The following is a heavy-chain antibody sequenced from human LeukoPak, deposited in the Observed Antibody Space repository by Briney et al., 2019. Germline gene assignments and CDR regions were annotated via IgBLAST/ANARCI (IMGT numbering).Heavy chain of an antibody. CDR1: GFTVSSNY. V-gene: IGHV3-66*01. D-gene: IGHD1-26*01. Sequence: GGSLRLSCAASGFTVSSNYMSWVRQAPGKGLEWVSVIYSSGSTYYADSVKGRFTISRDNSKNTLYLQMNSLRAEDTAVYYCARDVVGATYFDYWGQGTLVTVSS. CDR2: IYSSGST. J-gene: IGHJ4*02. CDR3: ARDVVGATYFDY.